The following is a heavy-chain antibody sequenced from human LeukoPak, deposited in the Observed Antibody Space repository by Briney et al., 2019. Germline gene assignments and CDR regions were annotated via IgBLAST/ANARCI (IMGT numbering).Heavy chain of an antibody. J-gene: IGHJ4*02. V-gene: IGHV3-53*01. Sequence: GGSLRLSCAASGFTVSGNYMSWARQAPGKGLEWVSVIYSGGSTYYADSVKGRFTISRDNSKNTLYLQMNSLRAEDTAVYYCARRDSSSWYYYWGQGTLVTVSS. CDR2: IYSGGST. CDR3: ARRDSSSWYYY. D-gene: IGHD6-13*01. CDR1: GFTVSGNY.